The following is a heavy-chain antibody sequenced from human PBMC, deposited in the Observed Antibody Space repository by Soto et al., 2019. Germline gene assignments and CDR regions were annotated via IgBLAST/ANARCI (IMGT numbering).Heavy chain of an antibody. CDR3: ARVPLIVVVTSRYFDL. Sequence: QVQLQQWGAGLLKPSETLSLTCAVYGGSFSGYYWSWIRQPPGKGLEWIGEINHSGSTNYNPSLKSRVTISVDTSKNQFSLKLSSVTAADTAVYYCARVPLIVVVTSRYFDLWGRGTLVTVSS. CDR2: INHSGST. CDR1: GGSFSGYY. J-gene: IGHJ2*01. D-gene: IGHD2-21*02. V-gene: IGHV4-34*01.